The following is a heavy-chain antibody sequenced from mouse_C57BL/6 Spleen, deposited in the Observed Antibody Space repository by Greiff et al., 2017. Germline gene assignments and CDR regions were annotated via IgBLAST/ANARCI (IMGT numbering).Heavy chain of an antibody. Sequence: EVKLEESGPGLVKPSQSLSLTCSVTGYSITSGYYWNWIRQFPGNKLEWMGYISYDGSNNYNPSLKNRISITRDTSKNQFFLKLNSVTTEDTATDYCASPRGSSYWYFDVWGTGTTVTVSA. V-gene: IGHV3-6*01. CDR1: GYSITSGYY. J-gene: IGHJ1*03. CDR2: ISYDGSN. CDR3: ASPRGSSYWYFDV. D-gene: IGHD1-1*01.